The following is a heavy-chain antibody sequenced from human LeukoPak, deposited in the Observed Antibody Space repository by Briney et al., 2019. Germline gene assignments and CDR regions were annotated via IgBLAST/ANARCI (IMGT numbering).Heavy chain of an antibody. V-gene: IGHV1-69*05. CDR3: ARAGAYGSSLVDY. D-gene: IGHD3-10*01. CDR2: IIPIFGTA. J-gene: IGHJ4*02. Sequence: ASVKVSCKASGGAFSSYAISWVRQAPGQGLEWMGGIIPIFGTANYAQKFQGRVTITTDESTSTAYMELSSLRSEDTAVYYCARAGAYGSSLVDYWGQGTWSPSPQ. CDR1: GGAFSSYA.